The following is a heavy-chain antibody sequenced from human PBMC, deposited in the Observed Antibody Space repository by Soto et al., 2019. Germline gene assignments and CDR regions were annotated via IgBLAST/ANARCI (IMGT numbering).Heavy chain of an antibody. CDR3: ARISGFYYYYGMDV. Sequence: SGPTLVNPTETLTLTCTVSGFSLSNARMGVSWIRQPPGKALEWLAHIFSNDEKSYSTSLKSRLTISKDTSKSQVVLTMTNMDPVDTATYYCARISGFYYYYGMDVWGQGTTVTVSS. J-gene: IGHJ6*02. CDR2: IFSNDEK. CDR1: GFSLSNARMG. V-gene: IGHV2-26*01.